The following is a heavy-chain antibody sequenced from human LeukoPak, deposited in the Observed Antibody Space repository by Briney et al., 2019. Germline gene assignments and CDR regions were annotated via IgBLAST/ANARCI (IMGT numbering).Heavy chain of an antibody. Sequence: ASVKVSCKASGYTFTSYGISWVRQAPGQGLEWMGWISAYNGNTNYAQKLQGRVTMTTDTSTSTAYMELRSLRSEDTAVYYCARGTYYDFWSGNWFDPWGQGTLVTVSS. CDR2: ISAYNGNT. D-gene: IGHD3-3*01. V-gene: IGHV1-18*01. CDR3: ARGTYYDFWSGNWFDP. J-gene: IGHJ5*02. CDR1: GYTFTSYG.